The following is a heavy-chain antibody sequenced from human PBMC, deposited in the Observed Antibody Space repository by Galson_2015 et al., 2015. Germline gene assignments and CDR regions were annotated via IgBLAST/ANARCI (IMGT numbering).Heavy chain of an antibody. CDR3: ARTLRGLRGEFDY. V-gene: IGHV5-51*03. J-gene: IGHJ4*02. CDR1: GYSFTNYW. D-gene: IGHD3-10*01. Sequence: QSGAEVKKPGESLKISCEASGYSFTNYWIAWVRQMSGKGPEWMGIIYPGDSDTRYSPSFQGQVTISAGKSISTAYLQWSSLKASDTAMYYCARTLRGLRGEFDYWGQGSLVTVSS. CDR2: IYPGDSDT.